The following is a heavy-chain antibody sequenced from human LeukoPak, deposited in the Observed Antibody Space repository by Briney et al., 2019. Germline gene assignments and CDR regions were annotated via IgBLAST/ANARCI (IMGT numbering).Heavy chain of an antibody. J-gene: IGHJ4*02. V-gene: IGHV3-30*02. CDR2: VRYDGSNK. CDR3: ARLLSRVVVIRYFDY. D-gene: IGHD3-22*01. CDR1: GFTFSSYG. Sequence: GGSLRLSCAAAGFTFSSYGMHWVRQAPGKGLEWVAFVRYDGSNKYYADSVKGRFTISRDNSKNTLYLQMNSLRAEDTAVYYCARLLSRVVVIRYFDYWGQGTLVTVSS.